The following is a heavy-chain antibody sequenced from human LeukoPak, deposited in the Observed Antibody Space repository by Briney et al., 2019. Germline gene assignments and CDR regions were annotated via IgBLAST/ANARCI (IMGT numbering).Heavy chain of an antibody. CDR2: ISAYNGNT. Sequence: ASVKVSCKASGYTFTSYGISWVRQAPGQGLEWMGWISAYNGNTNYAQKLQGRVTMTTDTSTSTAYMELRSLRSDDTAVYYCARATPRHYGGPMGSNWFDPWGQGTLVTVSS. D-gene: IGHD4-23*01. V-gene: IGHV1-18*01. CDR3: ARATPRHYGGPMGSNWFDP. J-gene: IGHJ5*02. CDR1: GYTFTSYG.